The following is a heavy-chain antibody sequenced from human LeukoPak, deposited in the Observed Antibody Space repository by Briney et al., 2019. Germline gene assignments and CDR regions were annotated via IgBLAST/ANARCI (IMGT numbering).Heavy chain of an antibody. V-gene: IGHV3-23*01. CDR3: AKGTFDWSFPLYFDS. CDR1: GFTFSSYE. D-gene: IGHD3-9*01. CDR2: ISGSGGST. Sequence: PGGSLRLSCAASGFTFSSYEMSWVRQAPGKGLEWVSAISGSGGSTYYADSVKGRFTISRDNSKNTLYLQMNSLGVEDTAVYYCAKGTFDWSFPLYFDSWGQGILVTVSS. J-gene: IGHJ4*02.